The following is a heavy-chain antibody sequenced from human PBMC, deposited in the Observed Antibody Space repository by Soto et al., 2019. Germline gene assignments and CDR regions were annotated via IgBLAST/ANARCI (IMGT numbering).Heavy chain of an antibody. CDR1: GYNFISSE. Sequence: GASVKVSCKTSGYNFISSEISWVRQAPGQGLELMGWMNPHTGETDATRKFQGRLTMTRNTSINTAYLELSSLTSEDTAIYYCVRDNSATFPATPGDEKTDWRGWWFDPWGQGTLVTVSS. CDR2: MNPHTGET. D-gene: IGHD2-15*01. CDR3: VRDNSATFPATPGDEKTDWRGWWFDP. V-gene: IGHV1-8*02. J-gene: IGHJ5*02.